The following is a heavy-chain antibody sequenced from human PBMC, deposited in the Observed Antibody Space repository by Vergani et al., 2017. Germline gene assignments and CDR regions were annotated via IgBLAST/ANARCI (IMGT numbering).Heavy chain of an antibody. CDR2: INAGNGNT. CDR1: GSTFTSYA. D-gene: IGHD2-2*01. V-gene: IGHV1-3*01. Sequence: QVQLVQYGAEVKKPGASVKVSCKASGSTFTSYAMHWVRQAPGQRLEWMGWINAGNGNTKYSQKFQGRVTITRDTSTSTAYMELRSLRSDDTAGYYCAREKRFGSRIPSVWFDPWGQGTLVTVSS. J-gene: IGHJ5*02. CDR3: AREKRFGSRIPSVWFDP.